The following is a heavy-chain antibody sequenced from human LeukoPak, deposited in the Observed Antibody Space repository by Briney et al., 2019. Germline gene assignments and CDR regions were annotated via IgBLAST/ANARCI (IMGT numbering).Heavy chain of an antibody. CDR2: ISYDGSNK. V-gene: IGHV3-30-3*01. D-gene: IGHD3-22*01. CDR1: GFTFSSYA. CDR3: ARDFRPYSSGYYFGY. J-gene: IGHJ4*02. Sequence: GGSLRLSCAASGFTFSSYAMHWVRQAPGKGLEWVAVISYDGSNKYYADSVKGRFTISRDNSKNTLYLQMNSLRAEDTAVYYCARDFRPYSSGYYFGYWGQGTLVTVSS.